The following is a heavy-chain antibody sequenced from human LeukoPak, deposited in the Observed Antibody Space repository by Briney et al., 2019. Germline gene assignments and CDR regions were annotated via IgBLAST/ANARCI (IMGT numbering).Heavy chain of an antibody. D-gene: IGHD5-12*01. CDR1: EFTLSSYW. J-gene: IGHJ4*02. Sequence: GSLRLSCVDSEFTLSSYWVHWVRQPPGKGVVWVARINPDGGITNYADAVRGRFTISRDNAKNTLYLQMNSLRAEDTAVYYCAKDFTGYSGIWGQGTLVTVSS. CDR2: INPDGGIT. V-gene: IGHV3-74*01. CDR3: AKDFTGYSGI.